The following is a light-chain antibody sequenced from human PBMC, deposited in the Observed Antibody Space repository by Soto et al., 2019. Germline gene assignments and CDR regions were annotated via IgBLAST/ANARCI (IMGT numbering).Light chain of an antibody. Sequence: QSVLAQPPSASGTPGQRVTISCSGRSSNIGSNAVNWYQHLPGTAPKLLIFTDSQRPSGVPDRFSGSRSGTSASLAISGLQSEDEADDYCASWDGSLIGHVFGTGTKVTVL. J-gene: IGLJ1*01. CDR3: ASWDGSLIGHV. V-gene: IGLV1-44*01. CDR2: TDS. CDR1: SSNIGSNA.